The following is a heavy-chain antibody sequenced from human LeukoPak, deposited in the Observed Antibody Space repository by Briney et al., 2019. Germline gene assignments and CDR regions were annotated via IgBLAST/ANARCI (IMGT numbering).Heavy chain of an antibody. J-gene: IGHJ4*02. D-gene: IGHD4-17*01. V-gene: IGHV3-21*01. CDR1: GFTFSSYS. Sequence: GGSLRLSCAASGFTFSSYSMNWVRQAPGKGLEWVSSISSSSSYIYYADSVKGRFTISRDNAKNSLYLQMNSLRAEDTAVYYCARDGGDYALGGFDYWGQGTLVTVSS. CDR2: ISSSSSYI. CDR3: ARDGGDYALGGFDY.